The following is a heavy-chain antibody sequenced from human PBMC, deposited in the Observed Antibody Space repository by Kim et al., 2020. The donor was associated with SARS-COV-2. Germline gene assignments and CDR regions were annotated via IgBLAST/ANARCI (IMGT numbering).Heavy chain of an antibody. V-gene: IGHV3-23*01. D-gene: IGHD3-3*01. CDR1: GFTFSSYA. J-gene: IGHJ4*02. Sequence: GGSLRLSCAASGFTFSSYAMSWVRQAPGKGLEWVSAISGSGGSTYYADSVKGRFTISRDNSKNTLYLQMNSLRAEDTAVYYCAKDCITIFGVVNPLCPEPFDYWGQGTLVTVSS. CDR2: ISGSGGST. CDR3: AKDCITIFGVVNPLCPEPFDY.